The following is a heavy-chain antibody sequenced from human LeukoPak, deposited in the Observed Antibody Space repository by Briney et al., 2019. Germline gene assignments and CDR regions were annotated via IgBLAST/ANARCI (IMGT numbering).Heavy chain of an antibody. V-gene: IGHV1-2*02. D-gene: IGHD4-17*01. CDR1: GYNFTDYY. CDR3: ARDMTSMVTTLMD. CDR2: INPNSGST. J-gene: IGHJ4*02. Sequence: ASVKVSCKASGYNFTDYYMDWVRQAPGQGLEWMGWINPNSGSTKYAQKFQGRVTMTRDTSITTAYMELSRLTTDDTAVYYCARDMTSMVTTLMDWGQGTLVTVST.